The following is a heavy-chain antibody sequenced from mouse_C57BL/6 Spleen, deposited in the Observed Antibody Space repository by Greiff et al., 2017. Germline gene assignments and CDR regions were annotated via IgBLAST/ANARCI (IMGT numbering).Heavy chain of an antibody. CDR1: GYTFTSYW. Sequence: QVQLQQPGAELVRPGTSVKLSCKASGYTFTSYWMHWVKQRPGQGLEWIGVIDPSDSYTNYNQKFKGKATLTVDPSSSTAYMQLSSLTSEDSAVYYCAREEDGYPYYAMDYWGQGTSVTVSS. V-gene: IGHV1-59*01. CDR2: IDPSDSYT. CDR3: AREEDGYPYYAMDY. D-gene: IGHD2-3*01. J-gene: IGHJ4*01.